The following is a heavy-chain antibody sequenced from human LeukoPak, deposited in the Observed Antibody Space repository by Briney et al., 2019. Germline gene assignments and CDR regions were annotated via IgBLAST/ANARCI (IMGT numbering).Heavy chain of an antibody. J-gene: IGHJ2*01. D-gene: IGHD3-16*01. CDR1: GFTFSSYS. CDR2: ISSSSDTI. V-gene: IGHV3-48*01. CDR3: ARGLHAPTWYFDL. Sequence: GGCLRLSCAASGFTFSSYSMKWVRQAPGKGLEWVSYISSSSDTIYYADSVKGRFTISRDNAKNSLYLQMNSLRAEDTAVYHCARGLHAPTWYFDLWGRGTLVTVSS.